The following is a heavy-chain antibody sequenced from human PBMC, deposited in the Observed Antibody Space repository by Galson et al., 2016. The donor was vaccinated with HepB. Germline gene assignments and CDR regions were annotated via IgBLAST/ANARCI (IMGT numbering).Heavy chain of an antibody. V-gene: IGHV3-7*01. Sequence: SLRLSCAASGFTLSDSWMAWVRQAPGEGLEWVANIKYDGSENPYVDSVKGRFTISRDNAQNSVFLQMSGLRAEDTAVYYCARDHNYRLDLWGQGTLVTVSS. CDR1: GFTLSDSW. CDR2: IKYDGSEN. J-gene: IGHJ4*02. D-gene: IGHD5-24*01. CDR3: ARDHNYRLDL.